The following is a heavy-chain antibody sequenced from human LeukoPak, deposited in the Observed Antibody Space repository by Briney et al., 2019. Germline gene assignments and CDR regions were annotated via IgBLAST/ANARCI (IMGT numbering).Heavy chain of an antibody. Sequence: GESLRLSCAASGFTFYNYYMGWVRQAPGKGLEWVAHIRQDGSERHYVDSVKDRFTISRDNAKNSLDLQMDSLRAEDTAVYYCARDWGSTGYDLYDSWGQGTLVTVSS. V-gene: IGHV3-7*01. D-gene: IGHD5-12*01. CDR2: IRQDGSER. CDR3: ARDWGSTGYDLYDS. CDR1: GFTFYNYY. J-gene: IGHJ4*02.